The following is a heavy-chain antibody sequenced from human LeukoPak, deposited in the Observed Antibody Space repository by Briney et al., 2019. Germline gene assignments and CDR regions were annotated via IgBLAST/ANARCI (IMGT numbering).Heavy chain of an antibody. V-gene: IGHV3-7*01. J-gene: IGHJ6*03. D-gene: IGHD2-8*01. Sequence: GGSLRLSCAASGFTFSSYWMSWVRQAPGKGLEWVANIKQDGSEKYYLDSVKGRFTISRDNAKNSLSLQMNSLRAEDTAVFYCARGKYGSQGLYYYYYMDVWGKGTTVTISS. CDR3: ARGKYGSQGLYYYYYMDV. CDR1: GFTFSSYW. CDR2: IKQDGSEK.